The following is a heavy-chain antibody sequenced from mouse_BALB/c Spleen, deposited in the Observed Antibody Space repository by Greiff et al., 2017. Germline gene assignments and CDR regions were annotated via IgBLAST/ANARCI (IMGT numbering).Heavy chain of an antibody. V-gene: IGHV1-14*01. CDR1: GYTFTSYV. Sequence: VQLKESGPELVKPGASVKMSCKASGYTFTSYVMHWVKQKPGQGLEWIGYINPYNDGTKYNEKFKGKATLTSDKSSSTAYMELSSPTSEDSAVYYCAKRGGYDAMDYWGQGTSVTVSS. CDR3: AKRGGYDAMDY. CDR2: INPYNDGT. J-gene: IGHJ4*01.